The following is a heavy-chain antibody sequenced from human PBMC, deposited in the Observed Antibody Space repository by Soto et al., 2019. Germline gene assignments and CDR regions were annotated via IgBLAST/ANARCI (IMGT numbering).Heavy chain of an antibody. CDR3: ARSLAGYSSRGMDV. V-gene: IGHV4-61*01. CDR2: IYVSGNT. Sequence: PSETLSLTCTVSGGSVSGGSHYWSWIRQPPGKGLGWIGYIYVSGNTNYNPSLKSRVTISVDTSKNQFSLKLSSVTAADTAVYYCARSLAGYSSRGMDVWGQGTTVTVSS. D-gene: IGHD6-13*01. J-gene: IGHJ6*02. CDR1: GGSVSGGSHY.